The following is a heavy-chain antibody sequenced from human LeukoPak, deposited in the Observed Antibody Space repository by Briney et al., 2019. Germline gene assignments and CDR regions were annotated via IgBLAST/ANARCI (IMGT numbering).Heavy chain of an antibody. Sequence: PSETLSLTCTVSGGSISSSDYYWGWIRQPPGKGLEWIGNRYYSGNTYYNPSLKSRVTISVDTSKNQFSLKVSSVTAAYTAVYYCARRVFGSGRHDYWGQGTLVTVSS. CDR2: RYYSGNT. CDR1: GGSISSSDYY. J-gene: IGHJ4*02. V-gene: IGHV4-39*01. D-gene: IGHD3-10*01. CDR3: ARRVFGSGRHDY.